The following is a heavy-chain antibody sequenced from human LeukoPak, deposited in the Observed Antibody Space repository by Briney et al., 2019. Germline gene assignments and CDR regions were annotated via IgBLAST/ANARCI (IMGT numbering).Heavy chain of an antibody. Sequence: SETLSLTCTVSGGSVSSGGYYWSWIRQCPGTGLEWMGYMSYSGTTYYNPSLKSRVIISVDTSKNQFSLRLSSVTAADTAVYYCARHYDLYYYTDVWGKGTTVTVSS. CDR3: ARHYDLYYYTDV. J-gene: IGHJ6*03. CDR2: MSYSGTT. V-gene: IGHV4-31*03. CDR1: GGSVSSGGYY. D-gene: IGHD3-22*01.